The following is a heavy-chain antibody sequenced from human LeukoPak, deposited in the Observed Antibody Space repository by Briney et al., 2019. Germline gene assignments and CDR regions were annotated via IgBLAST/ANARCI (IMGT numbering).Heavy chain of an antibody. V-gene: IGHV3-74*01. CDR3: ARDHEGLFDI. CDR1: GFSFSGHW. J-gene: IGHJ3*02. D-gene: IGHD3/OR15-3a*01. CDR2: ISPTGSTT. Sequence: GGSLRLSCTASGFSFSGHWMHWARQLPGKGLVWVSRISPTGSTTSYADSVKGRFTISRDNSKNTLYLQMNSLRAEDTAVYYCARDHEGLFDIWGQGTMVTVSS.